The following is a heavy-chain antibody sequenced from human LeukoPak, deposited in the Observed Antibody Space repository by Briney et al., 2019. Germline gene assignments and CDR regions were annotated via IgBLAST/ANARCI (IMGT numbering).Heavy chain of an antibody. D-gene: IGHD3-22*01. V-gene: IGHV3-53*01. CDR1: GFTVSSNY. Sequence: GGSLRLSCAASGFTVSSNYMNWVRQAPGKGLEWVSVLYSGGSPYYADSVKGRFTISRDNSKNTLYLQMNSLRAEDTAVYYCANTDYYDTSALDYWGQGTLVTVSS. J-gene: IGHJ4*02. CDR3: ANTDYYDTSALDY. CDR2: LYSGGSP.